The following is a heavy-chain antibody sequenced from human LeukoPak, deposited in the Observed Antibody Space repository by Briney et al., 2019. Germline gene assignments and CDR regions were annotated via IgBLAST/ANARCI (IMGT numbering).Heavy chain of an antibody. Sequence: EGSLRLSCAASGFTFSDYAMSWVRQAPGKGLEWVSAISSGGDTYYAESVKGRFTISRDNSKNTLSLQMSSLRAEDTAVYYCTKRGCSSTTCYSNCWGQGTLVTVAS. J-gene: IGHJ4*02. CDR2: ISSGGDT. CDR3: TKRGCSSTTCYSNC. CDR1: GFTFSDYA. D-gene: IGHD2-2*01. V-gene: IGHV3-23*01.